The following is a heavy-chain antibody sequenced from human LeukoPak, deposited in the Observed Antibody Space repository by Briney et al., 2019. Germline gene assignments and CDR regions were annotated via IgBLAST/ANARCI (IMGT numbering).Heavy chain of an antibody. CDR1: EFTFMSYA. J-gene: IGHJ4*02. Sequence: GGSLRLSCAASEFTFMSYAMTWVRQAPGKGLEWVSAITASGSNTFYADSVKGRFTISRDNSKNTLYLQMNSLRAEDTAIYYCARDERLLSFLKWGQGTLVTVSS. CDR2: ITASGSNT. D-gene: IGHD3-3*01. CDR3: ARDERLLSFLK. V-gene: IGHV3-23*01.